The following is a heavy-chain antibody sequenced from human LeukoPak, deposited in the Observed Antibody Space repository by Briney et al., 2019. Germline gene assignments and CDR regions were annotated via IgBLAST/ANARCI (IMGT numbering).Heavy chain of an antibody. V-gene: IGHV4-59*01. CDR3: ERVSAGLVHAADY. J-gene: IGHJ4*02. CDR2: IYYSGST. CDR1: GGSISSYY. Sequence: SETLSLTCTVSGGSISSYYWSWIRQPPGKGLEGIGYIYYSGSTNYNPSLKSRVTISVDTSKNQFSLKLSSGTAADTAVYYCERVSAGLVHAADYWGQGTLVTVSS. D-gene: IGHD1-1*01.